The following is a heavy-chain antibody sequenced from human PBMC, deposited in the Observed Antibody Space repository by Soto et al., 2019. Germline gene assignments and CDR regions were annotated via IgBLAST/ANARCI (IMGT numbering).Heavy chain of an antibody. CDR3: AKNWDTTSSSSSH. CDR2: ISGTGGST. D-gene: IGHD6-6*01. Sequence: EVQLLESGGGLVQPGGSLRLSCAASGFTFSTYAMSWVGQAPGKGLEWVSAISGTGGSTYYADSVKGRFTISRDNSKNTLYLQMNSLRAEDTAVYYCAKNWDTTSSSSSHWGQGTLVTVSS. J-gene: IGHJ4*02. CDR1: GFTFSTYA. V-gene: IGHV3-23*01.